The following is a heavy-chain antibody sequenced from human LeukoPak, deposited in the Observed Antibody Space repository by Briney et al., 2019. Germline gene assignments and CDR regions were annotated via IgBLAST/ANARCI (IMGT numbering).Heavy chain of an antibody. J-gene: IGHJ4*02. D-gene: IGHD2-15*01. Sequence: SETLSLTCTVSGGSISSSSYYWGWIRHPPGKGLEWIGGICYSGSTYYNPTLKSRVTISVDTSKYQFSLKLSSVTAADTAVYYCARGAAPFFDYWGQGTLVTVSS. V-gene: IGHV4-39*07. CDR1: GGSISSSSYY. CDR2: ICYSGST. CDR3: ARGAAPFFDY.